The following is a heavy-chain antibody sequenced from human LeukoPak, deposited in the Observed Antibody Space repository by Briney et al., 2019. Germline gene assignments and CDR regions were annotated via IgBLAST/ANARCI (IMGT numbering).Heavy chain of an antibody. V-gene: IGHV3-21*01. J-gene: IGHJ3*02. CDR3: ARDRYPYSSGGDAFDI. CDR2: ISSSSSYI. Sequence: GGSLRLSCAASGFTFSSYSMNWVRQAPGKGLEWVSSISSSSSYIYYADSVKGRFTISRDNAKNSLYLQMNSLRAEDTAVYYCARDRYPYSSGGDAFDIWGQGTMVTVSS. D-gene: IGHD6-19*01. CDR1: GFTFSSYS.